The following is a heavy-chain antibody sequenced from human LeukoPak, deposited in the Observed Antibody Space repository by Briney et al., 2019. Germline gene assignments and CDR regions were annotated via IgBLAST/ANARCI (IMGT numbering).Heavy chain of an antibody. CDR2: ISRNSGYI. CDR1: GFTFSTYS. J-gene: IGHJ4*02. V-gene: IGHV3-21*01. D-gene: IGHD7-27*01. CDR3: ARGRRTGDRSYYFDY. Sequence: GGSLRLSCAGSGFTFSTYSMTWVRQSPGKGLEWVSSISRNSGYIYYTDSMKGRLTISRDNANNSLYLQMNNLRAEDTAMYYCARGRRTGDRSYYFDYWGQGTLVTVSS.